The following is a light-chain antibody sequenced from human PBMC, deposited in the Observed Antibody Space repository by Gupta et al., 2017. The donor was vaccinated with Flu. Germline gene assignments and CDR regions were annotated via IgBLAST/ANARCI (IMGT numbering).Light chain of an antibody. V-gene: IGKV1-5*03. CDR2: KAS. J-gene: IGKJ1*01. Sequence: DIQMTQSPSTVSASVGARVTITCRASQSIDSWLAWYQQKPGKAPKLLIYKASSLESGVPSRFSGSGSGTEYTLTISSLQPDDFAIYYCQQYNHYWTFGQGTKVEIK. CDR1: QSIDSW. CDR3: QQYNHYWT.